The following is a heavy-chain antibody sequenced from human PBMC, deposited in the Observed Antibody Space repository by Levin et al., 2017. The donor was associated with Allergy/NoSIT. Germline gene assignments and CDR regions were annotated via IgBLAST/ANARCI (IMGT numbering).Heavy chain of an antibody. D-gene: IGHD3-22*01. J-gene: IGHJ6*02. CDR2: ISAGGNYI. CDR3: ASWAMYHYDRSAFDYFYYAMDV. CDR1: GILFSSYD. Sequence: LSLACAASGILFSSYDMNWVRQAPGKGLEWVSSISAGGNYIYYADSVKGRFTISRDNAKNSLFLQMNSLRAEDTAVYYCASWAMYHYDRSAFDYFYYAMDVWGQGTTVTVSS. V-gene: IGHV3-21*01.